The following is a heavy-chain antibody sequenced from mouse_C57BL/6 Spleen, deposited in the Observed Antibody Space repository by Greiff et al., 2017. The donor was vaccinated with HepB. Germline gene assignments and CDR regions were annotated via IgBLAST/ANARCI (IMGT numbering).Heavy chain of an antibody. Sequence: EVKLEESGGGWVQPGGSMKLSCAASEFTLSDAWMDWVRQSPEKGLEWVAEIRDKANNHATYYAESAKGRFTISRDDSKSSVYLQMNSLRAEDTGIYYCTRRRLRHWYFDVWGTGTMVTVSS. CDR3: TRRRLRHWYFDV. CDR2: IRDKANNHAT. J-gene: IGHJ1*03. CDR1: EFTLSDAW. V-gene: IGHV6-6*01. D-gene: IGHD2-2*01.